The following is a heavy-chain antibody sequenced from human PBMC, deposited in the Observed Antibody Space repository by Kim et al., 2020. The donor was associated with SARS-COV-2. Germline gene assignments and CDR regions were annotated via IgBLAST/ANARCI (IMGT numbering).Heavy chain of an antibody. V-gene: IGHV3-33*01. CDR1: GFTFSTYG. CDR2: IWYDGSNK. Sequence: GGSLRLSCAASGFTFSTYGMHWVRQAPGKGLEWVAVIWYDGSNKYYVESVQGRFTNARDNYKNTLFLEINSLRAEDTAVYYSVRVSPDGIELWGRGTLVTVSS. CDR3: VRVSPDGIEL. D-gene: IGHD1-26*01. J-gene: IGHJ2*01.